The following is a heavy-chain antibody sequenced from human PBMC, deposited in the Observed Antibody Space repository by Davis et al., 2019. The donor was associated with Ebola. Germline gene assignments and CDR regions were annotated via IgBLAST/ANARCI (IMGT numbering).Heavy chain of an antibody. Sequence: AASVKVSCKTSGGTFTNYAVNWVRQAPGQGLEWMGRIIPVVDTKDYAQKFQGRVTLTADKATNTAYMELSGLRFDDTAVYYCATGWGELLGDYWGQGTLVTVSS. D-gene: IGHD1-26*01. V-gene: IGHV1-69*04. J-gene: IGHJ4*02. CDR3: ATGWGELLGDY. CDR2: IIPVVDTK. CDR1: GGTFTNYA.